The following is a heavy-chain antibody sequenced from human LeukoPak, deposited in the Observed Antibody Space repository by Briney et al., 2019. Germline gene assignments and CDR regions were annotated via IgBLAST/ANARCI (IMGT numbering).Heavy chain of an antibody. CDR2: ISYDETNK. V-gene: IGHV3-30*04. D-gene: IGHD3-10*01. CDR3: ARALWFGETFPAY. J-gene: IGHJ4*02. CDR1: GFTFSSYA. Sequence: PGGSLRLSCAASGFTFSSYAMHWVRQAPGKGLEWVAVISYDETNKYYADSVKGRFTISRDNAKNSLYLQMNSLRAEDTAVYYCARALWFGETFPAYWGQGTLVTVSS.